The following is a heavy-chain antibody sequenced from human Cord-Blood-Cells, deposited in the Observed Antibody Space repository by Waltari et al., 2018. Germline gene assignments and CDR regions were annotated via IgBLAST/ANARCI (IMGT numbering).Heavy chain of an antibody. D-gene: IGHD3-22*01. Sequence: QVQLQESGPGLVKPSQTLSLTCTVSSGSISSGGYYWSWIRQHPGQGLEWIGYIYYSGSTYYNPSLKSRVTISVDTSKNQFSLKLSSVTAADTAVYYCARLDDSSGYYFDYWGQGTLVTVSS. CDR1: SGSISSGGYY. V-gene: IGHV4-31*03. CDR2: IYYSGST. J-gene: IGHJ4*02. CDR3: ARLDDSSGYYFDY.